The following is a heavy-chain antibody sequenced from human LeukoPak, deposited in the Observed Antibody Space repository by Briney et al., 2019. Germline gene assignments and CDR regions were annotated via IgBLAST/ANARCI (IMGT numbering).Heavy chain of an antibody. CDR2: ISYNGRSI. CDR1: GFIFSTYE. V-gene: IGHV3-48*03. Sequence: GGSLRLSCAASGFIFSTYEMNWVRQAPGKGLEWLSYISYNGRSIYYADSVKGRFTISRDNAYNPLYLQMDSLRVEDTAVYYCAKGLVGSHDAFDIWGQGTMVTVSS. J-gene: IGHJ3*02. CDR3: AKGLVGSHDAFDI. D-gene: IGHD3-9*01.